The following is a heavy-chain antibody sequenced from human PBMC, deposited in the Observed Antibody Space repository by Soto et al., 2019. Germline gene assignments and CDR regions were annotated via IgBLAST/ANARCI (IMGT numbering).Heavy chain of an antibody. CDR2: IKTKTEGGTT. CDR1: GFTFNNAW. J-gene: IGHJ4*02. V-gene: IGHV3-15*07. Sequence: GGSLRLSCAGSGFTFNNAWMNWVRQAPGKGLEWVGRIKTKTEGGTTEYAAPVKGRFTISRDDSKNTLFLQMNSLTNEDTGIYYCAIDYYSNCAYWGQGTLVTVSS. CDR3: AIDYYSNCAY. D-gene: IGHD4-4*01.